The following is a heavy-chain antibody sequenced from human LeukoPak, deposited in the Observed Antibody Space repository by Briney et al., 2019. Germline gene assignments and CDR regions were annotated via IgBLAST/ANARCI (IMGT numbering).Heavy chain of an antibody. Sequence: GGSLRLSCAASGFTFSDHYMDWVRQAPGKGLEWVGRTRNKAKGYTTEYAASVKGRFTVSRDDSENSIYLQMNSLKIEDTALYYCARGATATTNYAYGMDVWGQGTTVTVS. CDR1: GFTFSDHY. J-gene: IGHJ6*02. V-gene: IGHV3-72*01. CDR3: ARGATATTNYAYGMDV. D-gene: IGHD4-11*01. CDR2: TRNKAKGYTT.